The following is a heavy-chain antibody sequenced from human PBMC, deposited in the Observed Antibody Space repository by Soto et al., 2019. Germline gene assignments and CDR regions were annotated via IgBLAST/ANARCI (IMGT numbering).Heavy chain of an antibody. CDR3: ARDIPRYYYDSSGYYYVDY. D-gene: IGHD3-22*01. Sequence: ASVKVSCKASGYTFTSYGISWVRQAPGQGLEWMGWISAYNGNTNYAQKLQGRVTMTTDTSTSTAYMELRSLRSDDTAVYYCARDIPRYYYDSSGYYYVDYWGQGTLVIVSS. CDR2: ISAYNGNT. CDR1: GYTFTSYG. V-gene: IGHV1-18*04. J-gene: IGHJ4*02.